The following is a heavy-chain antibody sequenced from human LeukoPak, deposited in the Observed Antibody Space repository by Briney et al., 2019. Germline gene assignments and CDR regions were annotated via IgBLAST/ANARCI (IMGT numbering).Heavy chain of an antibody. CDR2: TYYRSQWYT. V-gene: IGHV6-1*01. CDR3: ARRSRASVVDV. Sequence: SQTLSLTCAISGDSVSNNGVTWNWLRQSPSRGLEWLGRTYYRSQWYTEYAVSVKSRLTISPDTSTNHFSLQLNSVTPDDTADYYCARRSRASVVDVWGQGTTVIVSS. J-gene: IGHJ6*02. CDR1: GDSVSNNGVT.